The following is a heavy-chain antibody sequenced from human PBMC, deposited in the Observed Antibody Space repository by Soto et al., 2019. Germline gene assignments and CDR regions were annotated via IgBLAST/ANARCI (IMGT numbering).Heavy chain of an antibody. D-gene: IGHD6-19*01. CDR2: VYYSGST. J-gene: IGHJ4*02. CDR3: ARHPTFSGWEYYFDY. Sequence: QLQLQESGPGLVKPSETLSLTCSVSGDSVSSSNFYWGWIRQPPGKGLEWIGSVYYSGSTYYNPSLQSRGTMSVDTSKNQFSLTLSSVTAADAAVYYCARHPTFSGWEYYFDYWGQGTLVTVSS. V-gene: IGHV4-39*01. CDR1: GDSVSSSNFY.